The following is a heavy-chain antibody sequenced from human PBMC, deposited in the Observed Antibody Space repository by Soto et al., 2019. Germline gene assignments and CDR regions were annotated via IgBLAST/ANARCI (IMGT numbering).Heavy chain of an antibody. CDR1: GSSINSSGYY. V-gene: IGHV4-39*01. J-gene: IGHJ4*02. CDR3: ARLPSRHLVDY. Sequence: SATLSLTCTVSGSSINSSGYYWGWIRQPPGKGLEWIGSMFYGVSTYYNPSLKSRVTVSVDTSKNQFSLNLRSVTAADTAVYYCARLPSRHLVDYWGRGTLVTVSS. D-gene: IGHD3-3*02. CDR2: MFYGVST.